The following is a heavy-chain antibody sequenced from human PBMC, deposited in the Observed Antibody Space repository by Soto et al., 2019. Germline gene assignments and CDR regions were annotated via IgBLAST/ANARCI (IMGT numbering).Heavy chain of an antibody. J-gene: IGHJ3*02. CDR3: ARDADRVGQLVSFAFDI. D-gene: IGHD6-6*01. Sequence: SQTLSLTCAISGDSVSSNSAAWNWIRQSPSRGLEWLGRTYYRSKWYNDYAVSVKSRITINPDTSKNQFSLQLNSVTPEDTAVYYCARDADRVGQLVSFAFDIWGQGTMVTVSS. V-gene: IGHV6-1*01. CDR2: TYYRSKWYN. CDR1: GDSVSSNSAA.